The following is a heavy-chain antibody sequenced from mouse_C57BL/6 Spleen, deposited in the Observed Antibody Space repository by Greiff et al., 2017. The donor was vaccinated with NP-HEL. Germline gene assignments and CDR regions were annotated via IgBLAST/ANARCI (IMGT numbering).Heavy chain of an antibody. CDR1: GYTFTDHT. D-gene: IGHD2-4*01. Sequence: VQLQQSDAELVKPGASVKISCKVSGYTFTDHTIHWMKQRPEQGLEWIGYIYPRDGSTKYNEKFKGNATLTADKSSSTAYMQLNSLTSEDSAVYFCARWIYYDYGYFDYWGQGTTLTVSS. CDR3: ARWIYYDYGYFDY. J-gene: IGHJ2*01. V-gene: IGHV1-78*01. CDR2: IYPRDGST.